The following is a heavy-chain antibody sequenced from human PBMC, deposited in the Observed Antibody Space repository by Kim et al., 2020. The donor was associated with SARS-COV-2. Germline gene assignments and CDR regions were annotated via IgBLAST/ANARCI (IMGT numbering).Heavy chain of an antibody. CDR1: GYTFTSYA. D-gene: IGHD3-10*01. J-gene: IGHJ4*02. CDR3: AKDWEVRGITPDY. Sequence: ASVKVSCKASGYTFTSYAMHWLHQAPGQRLEWMGWINAGNGYTKYSQKFQGRLTITRDTSASTAYMELSSLTSEDTAVYYCAKDWEVRGITPDYWGQGNPVTVSS. CDR2: INAGNGYT. V-gene: IGHV1-3*01.